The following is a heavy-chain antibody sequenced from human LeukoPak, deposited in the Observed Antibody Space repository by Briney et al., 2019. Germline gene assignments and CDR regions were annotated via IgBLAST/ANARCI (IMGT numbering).Heavy chain of an antibody. Sequence: SETLSLTCTVSGGSISSYYWSWIRQPPGKGLEWIGYIYYSGSTNYNPSLKSRVTISVDTSKNQFSLKLSSVTAADTAVYYCARGASYYSPFDYWGQGTLVTVSS. J-gene: IGHJ4*02. CDR2: IYYSGST. CDR1: GGSISSYY. V-gene: IGHV4-59*01. D-gene: IGHD2-21*01. CDR3: ARGASYYSPFDY.